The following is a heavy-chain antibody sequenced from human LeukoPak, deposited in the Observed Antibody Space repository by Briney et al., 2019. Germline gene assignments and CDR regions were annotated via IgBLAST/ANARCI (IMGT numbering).Heavy chain of an antibody. V-gene: IGHV4-4*02. J-gene: IGHJ4*02. Sequence: PSETLSLTCAVSGVSISNSNWWTWVRQTPGEGLEWIGEIYHSGSTIYNPSLKSRVTISLDKSKNQFSLKLTSVTAADTAVYYCARESDWGQGTLVTVSS. CDR1: GVSISNSNW. CDR2: IYHSGST. CDR3: ARESD.